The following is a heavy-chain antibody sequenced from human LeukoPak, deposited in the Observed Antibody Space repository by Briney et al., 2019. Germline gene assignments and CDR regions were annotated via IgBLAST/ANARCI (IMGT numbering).Heavy chain of an antibody. D-gene: IGHD3-22*01. CDR1: GFTFSSYA. CDR3: AKLHYYDSSGYSGPRDY. V-gene: IGHV3-23*01. CDR2: ISGSGGST. Sequence: HPGGSLRLSCAASGFTFSSYAMSWVRQAPGKGLEWVSAISGSGGSTYYADSVKGRFTISRDNSKNTLYLQMNSLRAEDTAVYYCAKLHYYDSSGYSGPRDYWGQGTLVTVSS. J-gene: IGHJ4*02.